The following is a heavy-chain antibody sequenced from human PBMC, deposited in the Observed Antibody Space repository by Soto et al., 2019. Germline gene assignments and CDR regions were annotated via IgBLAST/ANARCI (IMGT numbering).Heavy chain of an antibody. CDR2: LSGSGTST. J-gene: IGHJ4*02. CDR1: GFSFVNYA. D-gene: IGHD6-19*01. CDR3: AKATTNGGWFNPFDS. V-gene: IGHV3-23*01. Sequence: GGSLRLSCAASGFSFVNYAMNWVRQAPGKGLEWVSGLSGSGTSTYYADSVKGRFTISRDNSRDTLFLQMNSLTADDTAVCYCAKATTNGGWFNPFDSWGQGALVTVSS.